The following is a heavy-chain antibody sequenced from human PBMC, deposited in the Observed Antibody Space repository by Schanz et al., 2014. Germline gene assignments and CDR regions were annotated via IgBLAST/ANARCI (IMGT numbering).Heavy chain of an antibody. Sequence: EVQLMESGGGLAQPGGSLRLSCAASGFTLSNYAMSWVRQAPGKGLEWVSTIGTSGGTNYAESVKGRFTISRDNSKNTLYLQMNSLRPEDTAVYYCARGGFGEVSYFDYWGQGTLVTVSS. V-gene: IGHV3-23*01. J-gene: IGHJ4*02. CDR3: ARGGFGEVSYFDY. CDR2: IGTSGGT. D-gene: IGHD3-10*01. CDR1: GFTLSNYA.